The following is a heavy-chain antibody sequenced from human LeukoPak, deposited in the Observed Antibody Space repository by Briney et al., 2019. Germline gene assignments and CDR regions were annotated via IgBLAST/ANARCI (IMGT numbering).Heavy chain of an antibody. CDR2: IYYSGST. V-gene: IGHV4-59*01. D-gene: IGHD3-22*01. CDR3: ARGSDSSGSTTLFDY. CDR1: GGSISSYY. J-gene: IGHJ4*02. Sequence: NPSETLSLTCTVSGGSISSYYWSWIRQPPGKGLEWIGYIYYSGSTNYNPSLKSRVTISVDTSKNQFSLKLSSVTAADTAVYYCARGSDSSGSTTLFDYWGQGTLVTVSS.